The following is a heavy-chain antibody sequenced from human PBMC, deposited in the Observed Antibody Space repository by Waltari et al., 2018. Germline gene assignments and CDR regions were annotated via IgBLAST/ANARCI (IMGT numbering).Heavy chain of an antibody. CDR3: AKGTVTTGYFDY. D-gene: IGHD4-17*01. CDR1: GFTFDDYA. Sequence: EVQLVESGGGLVQPGRSLRLSCAASGFTFDDYAMHWVRQAPGKGLEWVSGISWNSGSIGCADSVKGRFTISRDNAKNSLYLQMNSLRAEDMALYYCAKGTVTTGYFDYWGQGTLVTVSS. J-gene: IGHJ4*02. CDR2: ISWNSGSI. V-gene: IGHV3-9*03.